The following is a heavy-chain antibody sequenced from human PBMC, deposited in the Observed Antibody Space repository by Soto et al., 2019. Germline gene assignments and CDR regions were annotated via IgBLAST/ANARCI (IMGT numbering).Heavy chain of an antibody. V-gene: IGHV3-21*01. D-gene: IGHD5-12*01. CDR3: ARDFRDGYYFDY. CDR1: GFTDSSGT. J-gene: IGHJ4*02. Sequence: GSRRFSCAASGFTDSSGTMNWVRQATGKGLEWVSSISSSTGYTYYADSVKGRFTISRDNAKNSLYLQMNSLRAEDTAVYYCARDFRDGYYFDYWGQGTLVTVSS. CDR2: ISSSTGYT.